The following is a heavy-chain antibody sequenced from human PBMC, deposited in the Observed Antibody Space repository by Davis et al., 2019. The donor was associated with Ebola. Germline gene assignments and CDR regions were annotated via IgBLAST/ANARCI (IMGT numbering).Heavy chain of an antibody. CDR2: LGTSADT. CDR3: VKDTSNIWFDI. D-gene: IGHD2/OR15-2a*01. CDR1: GFAFRNYV. Sequence: GESLKISCAASGFAFRNYVMSWVRRAPGKGLEWVSTLGTSADTYYADSVKGRFTISRDNSKNTLYLQMNGLRVEDTAIYYCVKDTSNIWFDIWGQGTMVTVSS. J-gene: IGHJ3*02. V-gene: IGHV3-23*01.